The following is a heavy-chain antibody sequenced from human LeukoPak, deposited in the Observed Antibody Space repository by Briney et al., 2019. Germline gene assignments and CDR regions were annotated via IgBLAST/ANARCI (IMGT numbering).Heavy chain of an antibody. V-gene: IGHV1-69*13. D-gene: IGHD3-22*01. Sequence: GASVKVSCKASGGTFSSYAISWVRQAPGQGLEWMGGIIPIFGTANYAQKFQGRVTITADESTGTAYMELSSLRSEDTAVYYCARRPYYYDSSGYYPPGEYYFDYWGQGTLVTVSS. J-gene: IGHJ4*02. CDR1: GGTFSSYA. CDR3: ARRPYYYDSSGYYPPGEYYFDY. CDR2: IIPIFGTA.